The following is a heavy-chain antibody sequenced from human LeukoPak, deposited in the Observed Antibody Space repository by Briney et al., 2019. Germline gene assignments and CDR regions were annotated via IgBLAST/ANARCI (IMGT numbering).Heavy chain of an antibody. CDR1: GGTFSSYA. Sequence: GASVKVSCKASGGTFSSYAISWVRQAPGQGLEWMGGIIPIFGTANYAQKLQGRVTMTTDTSTSTAYMELRSLRSDDTAVYYCARDSYSIVDTAMKYFDYWGQGTLVTVSS. V-gene: IGHV1-69*05. J-gene: IGHJ4*02. CDR3: ARDSYSIVDTAMKYFDY. D-gene: IGHD5-18*01. CDR2: IIPIFGTA.